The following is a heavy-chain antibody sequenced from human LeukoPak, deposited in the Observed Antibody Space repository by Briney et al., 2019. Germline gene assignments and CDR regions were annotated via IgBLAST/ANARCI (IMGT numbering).Heavy chain of an antibody. D-gene: IGHD4-17*01. V-gene: IGHV3-48*03. Sequence: PGGSLRLSCAASGFTFSSFEMNWVRQAPGKGLEWVSYISSGGSTIYYANSVRGRFTISRDNAKNSLYLQMNSLRAEDTAVYYCARTSGERDNWFVPWGQGTLVTVSS. CDR3: ARTSGERDNWFVP. CDR1: GFTFSSFE. CDR2: ISSGGSTI. J-gene: IGHJ5*02.